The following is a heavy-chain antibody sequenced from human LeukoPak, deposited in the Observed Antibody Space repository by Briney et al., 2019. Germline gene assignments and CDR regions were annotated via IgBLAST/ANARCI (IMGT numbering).Heavy chain of an antibody. CDR2: ISGSGGST. CDR1: GFTFSSYA. J-gene: IGHJ6*03. V-gene: IGHV3-23*01. D-gene: IGHD6-13*01. CDR3: GEEHIAAAIIYYYYMDV. Sequence: GGSLRLSCAASGFTFSSYAMSWVRQAPGKGLEWVSAISGSGGSTYYADSVKGRFTISRDNSKNTLYLQMNSLRAEDTAVYYCGEEHIAAAIIYYYYMDVWGKGTTVTVSS.